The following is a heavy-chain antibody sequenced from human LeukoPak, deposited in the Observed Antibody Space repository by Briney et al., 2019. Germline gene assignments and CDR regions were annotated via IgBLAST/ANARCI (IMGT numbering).Heavy chain of an antibody. CDR2: IRYDGSNK. Sequence: PGGSLRLSCAASGFTFSSYGMHWVRQAPGKGLEWVAFIRYDGSNKYYADSVKGRFTISRDNSKNTLYLQMNSLRAEDTAVYYCAKGERGDIVVVPAADDAFDIWGQGTMVTVSS. D-gene: IGHD2-2*01. CDR3: AKGERGDIVVVPAADDAFDI. V-gene: IGHV3-30*02. CDR1: GFTFSSYG. J-gene: IGHJ3*02.